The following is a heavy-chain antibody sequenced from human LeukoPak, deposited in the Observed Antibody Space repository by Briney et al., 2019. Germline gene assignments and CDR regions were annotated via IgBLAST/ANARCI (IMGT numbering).Heavy chain of an antibody. CDR1: GFTFSSYW. Sequence: GGSLRLSCAASGFTFSSYWMSWVRQAPGKGLEWVANIKQDGSEKYYVDSVKGRFTISRDNAKNSLYLQMNSLRAEDTAVYYCASRGYYDSSGYPDYWGQGTLVTVSS. CDR2: IKQDGSEK. CDR3: ASRGYYDSSGYPDY. V-gene: IGHV3-7*01. J-gene: IGHJ4*02. D-gene: IGHD3-22*01.